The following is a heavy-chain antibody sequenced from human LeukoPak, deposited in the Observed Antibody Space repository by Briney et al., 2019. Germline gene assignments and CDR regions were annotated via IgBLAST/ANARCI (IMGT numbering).Heavy chain of an antibody. CDR1: GFTFSSYA. J-gene: IGHJ4*02. CDR3: AKGSYYDSSGSFYFDY. V-gene: IGHV3-23*01. D-gene: IGHD3-22*01. Sequence: GGSLRLSCAASGFTFSSYAMSGVRQAPGKGLEWVSGISGSGDNTYYADSVKGRFTISRDNSKNTLYVQVNSLGAEDTAANYCAKGSYYDSSGSFYFDYWGQGTLVTVSS. CDR2: ISGSGDNT.